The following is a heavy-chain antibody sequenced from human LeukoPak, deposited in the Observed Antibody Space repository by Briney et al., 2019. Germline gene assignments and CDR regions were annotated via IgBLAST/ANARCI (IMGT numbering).Heavy chain of an antibody. Sequence: SVKVSCKASGGTFSSYAFSWVRQVPGQGLEWMGGIIPIVGTTNYAQMFQGRVTITADESTSTAYMELSSLRSEDTAVYYCAKGGYYYDSSGYSHLPDYWGQGTLVTVSA. CDR2: IIPIVGTT. J-gene: IGHJ4*02. CDR1: GGTFSSYA. V-gene: IGHV1-69*13. CDR3: AKGGYYYDSSGYSHLPDY. D-gene: IGHD3-22*01.